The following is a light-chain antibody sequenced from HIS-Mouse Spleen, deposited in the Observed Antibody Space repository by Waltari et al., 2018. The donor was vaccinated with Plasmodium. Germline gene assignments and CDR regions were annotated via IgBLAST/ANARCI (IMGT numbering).Light chain of an antibody. CDR3: QQYYSTPWT. CDR1: PSVLYSSNNMNY. CDR2: WAS. Sequence: DIMMTQSPDPLAVSLGERATINCKSRPSVLYSSNNMNYLAWDQQKPGQPPKLLIYWASTRETGVPDRFSGSGSVTDVTLTISSLQAEDVAVYYCQQYYSTPWTFGQGTKVEIK. J-gene: IGKJ1*01. V-gene: IGKV4-1*01.